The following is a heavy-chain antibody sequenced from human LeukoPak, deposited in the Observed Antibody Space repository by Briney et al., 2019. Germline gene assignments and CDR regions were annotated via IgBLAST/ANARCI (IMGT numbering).Heavy chain of an antibody. V-gene: IGHV3-23*01. D-gene: IGHD6-25*01. CDR2: ISGSGGST. J-gene: IGHJ4*02. Sequence: GGSLRLSCAASGFTFSSYAMSWVRQAPGKGLEWVSAISGSGGSTYYADSVEGRFTISRDNSKNTLYLQMNSLRAEDTAVYYCAKDVTEVGGFFDYWGQGTLVTVSS. CDR1: GFTFSSYA. CDR3: AKDVTEVGGFFDY.